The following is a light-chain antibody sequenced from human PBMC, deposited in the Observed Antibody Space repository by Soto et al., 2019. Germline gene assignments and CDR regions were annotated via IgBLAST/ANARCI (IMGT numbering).Light chain of an antibody. CDR2: AAS. J-gene: IGKJ4*01. CDR1: QGITKY. V-gene: IGKV1-39*01. Sequence: DTQMTQSPSSLSASVGDRVTITCRASQGITKYLNWYQQKPGKAPKLLIYAASSLQSGVPSRFSGSGYGTDFTLTIRSLKLKNLLTNSCQRIKVQPPTFGGGTTSRSN. CDR3: QRIKVQPPT.